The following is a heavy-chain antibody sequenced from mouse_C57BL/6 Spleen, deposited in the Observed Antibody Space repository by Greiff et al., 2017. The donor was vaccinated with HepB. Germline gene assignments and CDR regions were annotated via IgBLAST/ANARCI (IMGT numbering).Heavy chain of an antibody. CDR2: IYPRSGNT. CDR3: ARRASGVYWNFEV. D-gene: IGHD3-1*01. Sequence: QVQLKESGAELARPGASVKLSCKASGYTFTCYGISWVKQRTGQGLEWIGEIYPRSGNTYYNEKFKGKATLTADKSSSTAYMELRSLTSEDSAVYFCARRASGVYWNFEVWGTGTTVTVSS. J-gene: IGHJ1*03. V-gene: IGHV1-81*01. CDR1: GYTFTCYG.